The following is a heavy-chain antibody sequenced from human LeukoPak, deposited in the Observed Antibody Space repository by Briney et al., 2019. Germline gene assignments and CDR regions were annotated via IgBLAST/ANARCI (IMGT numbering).Heavy chain of an antibody. CDR2: ISSDGSRK. Sequence: GGSLRLSCAASGFTFSSYTMHWVRQAPGKGLEWVAVISSDGSRKYSADSVKGRFTISRDNSKTTLYLQMNSLRPEDTAVYYCARDPCGDDYNCYFDYWGQGPLVTVSS. J-gene: IGHJ4*02. V-gene: IGHV3-30*04. CDR3: ARDPCGDDYNCYFDY. D-gene: IGHD5-24*01. CDR1: GFTFSSYT.